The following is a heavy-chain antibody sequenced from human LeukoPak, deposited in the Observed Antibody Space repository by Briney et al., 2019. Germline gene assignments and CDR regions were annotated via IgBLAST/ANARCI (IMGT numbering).Heavy chain of an antibody. V-gene: IGHV3-53*01. CDR1: GFTVSSNY. Sequence: GGSLRLSCAASGFTVSSNYMSWVRQAPGKGLEWVSVTYSNGRTYYADSVKGRFTISRDNAKNTLYLQMNSLRAGDTAVYYCARGGIAVAGPRIWGQGTMVTVSS. CDR3: ARGGIAVAGPRI. D-gene: IGHD6-19*01. J-gene: IGHJ3*02. CDR2: TYSNGRT.